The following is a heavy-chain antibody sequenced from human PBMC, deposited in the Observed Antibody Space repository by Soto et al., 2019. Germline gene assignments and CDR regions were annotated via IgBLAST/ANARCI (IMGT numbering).Heavy chain of an antibody. CDR1: GGSMNNNH. Sequence: LPKTLALTCTVSGGSMNNNHWSWIRQPPGKGLEWIGYIYYSGSTSYNPSLKSRVAMSVDTSKNQFSLKLSSVTAADTAVYFCARGRWYNDYWGQGTLVIVSS. CDR2: IYYSGST. V-gene: IGHV4-59*01. J-gene: IGHJ4*02. CDR3: ARGRWYNDY. D-gene: IGHD1-1*01.